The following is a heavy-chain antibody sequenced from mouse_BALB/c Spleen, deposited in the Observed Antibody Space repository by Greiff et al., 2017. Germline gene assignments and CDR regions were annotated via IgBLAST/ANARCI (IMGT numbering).Heavy chain of an antibody. CDR1: GFTITDTY. Sequence: VQLQQSGAELVKPGASVKLSCTASGFTITDTYMHWVKQRPEQGLEWIGRIDPANGNTKYDPKFQGKATITADTSSNTAYLQLSSLTSEDTAVYYCARGGEFAYWGQGTLVTVSA. V-gene: IGHV14-3*02. CDR3: ARGGEFAY. CDR2: IDPANGNT. J-gene: IGHJ3*01.